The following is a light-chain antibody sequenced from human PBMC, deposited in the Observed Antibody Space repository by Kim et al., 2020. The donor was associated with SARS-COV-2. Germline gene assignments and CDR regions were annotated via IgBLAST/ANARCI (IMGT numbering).Light chain of an antibody. Sequence: SPGERATLSCRTSQSIDYSFTGWYQQQVGQAPRLLCYGASDGTTGPPDRFSGSGSATVFILTISRLAPEFFASYYCLCYGVSPWTFGRGTKVDIK. CDR1: QSIDYSF. CDR3: LCYGVSPWT. V-gene: IGKV3-20*01. J-gene: IGKJ1*01. CDR2: GAS.